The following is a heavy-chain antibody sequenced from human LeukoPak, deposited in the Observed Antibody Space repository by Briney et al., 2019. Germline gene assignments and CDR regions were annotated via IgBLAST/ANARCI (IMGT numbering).Heavy chain of an antibody. V-gene: IGHV4-59*08. D-gene: IGHD3-9*01. CDR2: IYYSGST. Sequence: PSETLSLTCTVSGGSISSYYWSWIRQPPGKGLEWIGYIYYSGSTNYNPSLKSRVTISVDTSKNQFPLKLSSVTAADTTVYCCATRSIYYYYGMDVWGQGTTVTVSS. CDR3: ATRSIYYYYGMDV. CDR1: GGSISSYY. J-gene: IGHJ6*02.